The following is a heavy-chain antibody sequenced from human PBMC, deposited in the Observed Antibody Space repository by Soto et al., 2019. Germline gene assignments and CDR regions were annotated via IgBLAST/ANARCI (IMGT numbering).Heavy chain of an antibody. Sequence: SVEVSCKASGGTFSSYSISWVRQAPGQGLEWMGGIIPIFGTANYAQKFQGRVTITADESTSTAYMELSSLRSEDTAVYYCARSGTAMVLDAFDIWGQGTMVTVSS. D-gene: IGHD5-18*01. V-gene: IGHV1-69*13. CDR2: IIPIFGTA. J-gene: IGHJ3*02. CDR1: GGTFSSYS. CDR3: ARSGTAMVLDAFDI.